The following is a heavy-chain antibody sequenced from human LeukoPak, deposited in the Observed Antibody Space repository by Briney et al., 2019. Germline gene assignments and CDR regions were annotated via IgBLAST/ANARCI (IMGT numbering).Heavy chain of an antibody. D-gene: IGHD3-22*01. J-gene: IGHJ4*02. CDR3: ARDQEYYYDSSGMGYFDY. CDR2: ISGSGGST. V-gene: IGHV3-23*01. Sequence: GGSLRLSCAASGFTFSSYAMSWVRQAPGKGLEWVSAISGSGGSTYYADSVKGWFTISRDNSKNTLYLQMNSLRAEDTAVYYCARDQEYYYDSSGMGYFDYWGQGTLVTVSS. CDR1: GFTFSSYA.